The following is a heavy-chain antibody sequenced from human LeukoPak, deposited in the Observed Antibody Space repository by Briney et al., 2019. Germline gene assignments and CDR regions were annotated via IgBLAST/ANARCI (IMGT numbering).Heavy chain of an antibody. Sequence: GGSLRLSCAASGFTFSNYWMHWVRQAPGKGLEWVSYISSSGSTIYYADSVKGRFTISRDNAKNSLYLQMNSLRAEDTAVYYCARIGYKGISFDYWGQGKLVTVSS. J-gene: IGHJ4*02. V-gene: IGHV3-11*04. CDR3: ARIGYKGISFDY. D-gene: IGHD5-24*01. CDR2: ISSSGSTI. CDR1: GFTFSNYW.